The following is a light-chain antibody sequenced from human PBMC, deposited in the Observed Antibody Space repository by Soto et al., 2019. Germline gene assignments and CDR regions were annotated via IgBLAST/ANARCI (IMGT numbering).Light chain of an antibody. CDR1: QGISDY. V-gene: IGKV1-27*01. J-gene: IGKJ1*01. Sequence: DIQMTQSPSSLSASVGDRVTITCQASQGISDYIAWYQQKPGKVPKLLIYEASTLQSGVPSRFSGSGSGTDFTLTISSLQPEDVATYYCQKYNRTPRTFGQGTKVEIK. CDR2: EAS. CDR3: QKYNRTPRT.